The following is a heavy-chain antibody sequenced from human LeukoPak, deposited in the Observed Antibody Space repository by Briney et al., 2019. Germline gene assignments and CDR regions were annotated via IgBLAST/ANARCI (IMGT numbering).Heavy chain of an antibody. CDR3: ARPLRDCSSTSCYTGDYYYYYMDV. CDR1: GGSITGYY. J-gene: IGHJ6*03. Sequence: PSETLSLTCTVSGGSITGYYWSWIRQPPGKGLEWIGYIYTSGSTNYNPSLKSRVTISVDTSKIQFSLKLSSVTAADTAVYYCARPLRDCSSTSCYTGDYYYYYMDVWGKGTTVTVSS. CDR2: IYTSGST. D-gene: IGHD2-2*02. V-gene: IGHV4-4*09.